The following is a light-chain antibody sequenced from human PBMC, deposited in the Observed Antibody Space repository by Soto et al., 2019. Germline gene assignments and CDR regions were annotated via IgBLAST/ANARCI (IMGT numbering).Light chain of an antibody. V-gene: IGKV1-5*01. CDR2: DAS. Sequence: DIQRTQSPSTLSSFVGDRVTITCRASQSISSWLAWYQQKPGKAPKLLIYDASSLESGVPSRLGGSGSGTEFTLTISSMQPDDFATYYCQQYNSYWTFGQGTKVDI. J-gene: IGKJ1*01. CDR1: QSISSW. CDR3: QQYNSYWT.